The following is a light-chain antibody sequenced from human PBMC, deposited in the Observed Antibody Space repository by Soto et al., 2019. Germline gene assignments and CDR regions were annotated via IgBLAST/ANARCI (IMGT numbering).Light chain of an antibody. CDR3: QSFDSSLRDYV. CDR2: RND. J-gene: IGLJ1*01. Sequence: QSVLTQPPSVSGAPGQRVTISCTGTNSNIGAGYDVHWYQQLPGTAPKLLIYRNDNRPSGVPDRFSGSKSGTSASLAITGLQAEDDADYYCQSFDSSLRDYVFGTGTKLTVL. CDR1: NSNIGAGYD. V-gene: IGLV1-40*01.